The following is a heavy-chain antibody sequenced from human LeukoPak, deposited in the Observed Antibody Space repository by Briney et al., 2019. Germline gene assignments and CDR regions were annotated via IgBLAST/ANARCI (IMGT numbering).Heavy chain of an antibody. J-gene: IGHJ2*01. V-gene: IGHV4-4*07. Sequence: SETLSLTCTVSGASISSYYWSWIRQSAGKGLEWIGRIYTSGSTNYNPSLKSRVTMSVDTSKNQFSLKLSSVTAADTAVYYCARARTEPDYGWYFDLWGRGTLVTVSS. D-gene: IGHD4-17*01. CDR3: ARARTEPDYGWYFDL. CDR1: GASISSYY. CDR2: IYTSGST.